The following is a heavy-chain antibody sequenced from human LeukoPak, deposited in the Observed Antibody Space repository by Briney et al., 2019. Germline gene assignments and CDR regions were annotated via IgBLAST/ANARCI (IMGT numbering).Heavy chain of an antibody. V-gene: IGHV1-8*01. CDR1: GYTFTSYD. D-gene: IGHD5-24*01. CDR2: MNPYSGNT. Sequence: ASVKVSCKASGYTFTSYDINWVRQATGQGLEWMGWMNPYSGNTGYAQKFQGRVTMTRNTSISTAYMELSSLRSEDTAVYYCARDPHKRWLQLKGRYFDYWGQGTLVTVSS. J-gene: IGHJ4*02. CDR3: ARDPHKRWLQLKGRYFDY.